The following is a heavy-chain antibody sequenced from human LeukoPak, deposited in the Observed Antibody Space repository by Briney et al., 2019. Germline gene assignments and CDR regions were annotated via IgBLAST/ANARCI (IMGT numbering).Heavy chain of an antibody. V-gene: IGHV3-11*01. CDR3: AIGYSYGHGIDY. CDR1: GFTFSTFS. J-gene: IGHJ4*02. Sequence: SGGSLRLSCAASGFTFSTFSMSWIRQAPGKGLEWVSYISSSGSTIYYADSVKGRFTISRDNAKNSLYLQMNSLRAEDTAVYYCAIGYSYGHGIDYWGQGTPVTVSS. CDR2: ISSSGSTI. D-gene: IGHD5-18*01.